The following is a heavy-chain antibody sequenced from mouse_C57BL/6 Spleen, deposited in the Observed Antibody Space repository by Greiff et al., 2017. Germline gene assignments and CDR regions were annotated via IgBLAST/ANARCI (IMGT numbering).Heavy chain of an antibody. Sequence: VKLMESGAELARPGASVKLSCKASGYTFTSYGISWVKQRTGQGLEWIGEIYPRSGNTYYNEKFKGKATLTADKSSSTAYMELRSLPSEDSAVYFCAKLGQEGWFAYWGQGTLVTVSA. CDR2: IYPRSGNT. CDR3: AKLGQEGWFAY. V-gene: IGHV1-81*01. CDR1: GYTFTSYG. J-gene: IGHJ3*01. D-gene: IGHD4-1*01.